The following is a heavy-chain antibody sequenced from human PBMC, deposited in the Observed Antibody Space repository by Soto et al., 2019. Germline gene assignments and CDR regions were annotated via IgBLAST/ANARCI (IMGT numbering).Heavy chain of an antibody. V-gene: IGHV1-8*01. CDR3: AREGTIRGDDY. CDR2: MNPNSGNT. J-gene: IGHJ4*01. D-gene: IGHD2-2*02. CDR1: VNTFTSYD. Sequence: ASVLLSCKSSVNTFTSYDINWVRHATGQGHEWMGWMNPNSGNTGYAQKFQGRVTMTRNTSISTAYMELSSLRSEDTAVYYCAREGTIRGDDYWG.